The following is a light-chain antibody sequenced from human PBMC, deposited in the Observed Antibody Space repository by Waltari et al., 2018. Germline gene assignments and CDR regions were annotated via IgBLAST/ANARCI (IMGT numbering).Light chain of an antibody. V-gene: IGKV1-39*01. CDR2: ASS. CDR1: QTITKS. CDR3: QQTDTTPWT. Sequence: DIQMTQSPSSLSASVGDSVTITCRAGQTITKSLNWYQQKPGRAPNLLIYASSSLHSGVPSSVSGTGSGTDFTLTISSLQPEDFATYYCQQTDTTPWTFGQGTRLEIK. J-gene: IGKJ1*01.